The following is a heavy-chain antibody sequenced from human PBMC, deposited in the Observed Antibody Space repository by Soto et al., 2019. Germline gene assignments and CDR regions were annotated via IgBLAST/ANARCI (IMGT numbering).Heavy chain of an antibody. D-gene: IGHD1-26*01. J-gene: IGHJ4*02. V-gene: IGHV1-18*04. CDR3: ARKNGPTPYYTHY. CDR2: ISAYNGNT. CDR1: GYTFTSYG. Sequence: ASVKGSCKASGYTFTSYGISWVRQAPGQGLEWMGWISAYNGNTNYAHKLQSKVTMTTDTSTSTAYMELRSLRSDDTAVYYCARKNGPTPYYTHYWRQATLITSPQ.